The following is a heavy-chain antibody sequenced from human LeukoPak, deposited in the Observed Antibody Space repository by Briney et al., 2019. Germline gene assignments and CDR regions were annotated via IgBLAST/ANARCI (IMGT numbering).Heavy chain of an antibody. CDR1: GYTFTTYG. D-gene: IGHD1-26*01. Sequence: ASVKVSCTASGYTFTTYGISWVRQAPGQGLEWMGWISAYNGNTNYAQKLQRRVTMTTDTSTTTAYMELRSLRSDYTAVYYCARSQVGANSYWGQGTLVTVSS. J-gene: IGHJ4*02. CDR3: ARSQVGANSY. CDR2: ISAYNGNT. V-gene: IGHV1-18*01.